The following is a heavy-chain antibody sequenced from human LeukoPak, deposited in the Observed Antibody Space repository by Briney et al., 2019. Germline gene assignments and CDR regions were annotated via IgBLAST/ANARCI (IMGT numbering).Heavy chain of an antibody. CDR3: ARVVGIYYGSGSYRTPIGAFDI. CDR1: GYTLTSYG. D-gene: IGHD3-10*01. V-gene: IGHV1-18*01. Sequence: EASVKVSCKASGYTLTSYGISWVRQAPGQGLEWMGWISAYNGNTNYAQKLQGRVTMTTDTSTSTAYMELRSLRSDDTAVYYCARVVGIYYGSGSYRTPIGAFDIWGQGTMVTVSS. CDR2: ISAYNGNT. J-gene: IGHJ3*02.